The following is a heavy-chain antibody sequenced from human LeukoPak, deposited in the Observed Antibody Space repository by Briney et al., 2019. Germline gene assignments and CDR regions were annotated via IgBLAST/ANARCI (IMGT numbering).Heavy chain of an antibody. Sequence: GGSLRLSCAASGFTFSSYAISLVRQAPGKGLHWVSTIGSSGANTYYADSVKGRFTISRDNSKNTLYLQMNSLRVEDTAVYYCAKDRNAAPAHWDQGTLVTVSS. D-gene: IGHD6-25*01. CDR3: AKDRNAAPAH. CDR2: IGSSGANT. V-gene: IGHV3-23*01. J-gene: IGHJ4*02. CDR1: GFTFSSYA.